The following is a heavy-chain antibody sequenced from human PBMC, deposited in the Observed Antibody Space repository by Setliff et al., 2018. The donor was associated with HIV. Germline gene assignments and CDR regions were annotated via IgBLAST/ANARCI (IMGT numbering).Heavy chain of an antibody. CDR1: GYIFTNYY. CDR2: INCENGDT. V-gene: IGHV1-46*01. CDR3: ARETQTGTGSYLN. J-gene: IGHJ4*02. D-gene: IGHD3-10*01. Sequence: ASVKVSCKTSGYIFTNYYVDWVRQAPGQGLEWMGIINCENGDTTYAQNFKDRVTVTRDTSTSTVYMDLSSLRPEDTAVYYCARETQTGTGSYLNWGQGTLVTVSS.